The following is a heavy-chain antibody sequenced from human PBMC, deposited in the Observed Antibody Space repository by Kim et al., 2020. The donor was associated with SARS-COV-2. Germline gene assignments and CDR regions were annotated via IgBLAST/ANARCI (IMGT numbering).Heavy chain of an antibody. D-gene: IGHD3-3*01. Sequence: VKGTFTISRSNGKNSLYLQMNSLRAEDTAVYYCARESFNFWSGYLNWYFDLWGRGTLVTVSS. J-gene: IGHJ2*01. CDR3: ARESFNFWSGYLNWYFDL. V-gene: IGHV3-11*06.